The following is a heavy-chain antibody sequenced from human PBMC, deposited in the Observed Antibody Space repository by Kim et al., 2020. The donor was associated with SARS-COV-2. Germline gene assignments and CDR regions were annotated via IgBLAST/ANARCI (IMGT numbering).Heavy chain of an antibody. CDR2: ISHKGTT. V-gene: IGHV4-4*02. D-gene: IGHD2-21*01. Sequence: SETLSLTCDVSSGSITSDHWWSWLRQTPGNRLEWIGEISHKGTTNYNPSLKSRVTISVDKSKSQFSLNLTSGTAADTAVYSCAREFLWPHNLFDPWGQGTLVTVSS. J-gene: IGHJ5*02. CDR1: SGSITSDHW. CDR3: AREFLWPHNLFDP.